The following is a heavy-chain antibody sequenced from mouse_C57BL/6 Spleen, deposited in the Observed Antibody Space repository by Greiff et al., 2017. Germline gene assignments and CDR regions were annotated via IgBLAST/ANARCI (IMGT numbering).Heavy chain of an antibody. D-gene: IGHD2-3*01. CDR1: GFNFKNTY. CDR2: IDPANGNT. V-gene: IGHV14-3*01. Sequence: VQLQQSVAELVRPGASVKLSCTASGFNFKNTYMHWVKQRPEQGLEWIGRIDPANGNTKYAPKFQGKATITADTSSTTAYLQLSSLTSEDTAIYYCAPVYDGYFMDYWGQGTSVTVSS. CDR3: APVYDGYFMDY. J-gene: IGHJ4*01.